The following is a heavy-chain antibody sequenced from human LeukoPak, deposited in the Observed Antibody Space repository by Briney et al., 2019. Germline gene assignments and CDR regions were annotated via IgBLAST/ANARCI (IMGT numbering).Heavy chain of an antibody. V-gene: IGHV3-23*01. CDR3: GPGGSSSWGTHVLR. CDR2: ISGAGASR. CDR1: AFTVGIDS. Sequence: GGSLRLSHSRPAFTVGIDSMKSARQAPGSGLEWVSGISGAGASRHYADSVKGRFIISRDNAETTVYLQMKSLRVEDTVSYFGGPGGSSSWGTHVLRWGQGIMVTVSS. J-gene: IGHJ4*02. D-gene: IGHD6-13*01.